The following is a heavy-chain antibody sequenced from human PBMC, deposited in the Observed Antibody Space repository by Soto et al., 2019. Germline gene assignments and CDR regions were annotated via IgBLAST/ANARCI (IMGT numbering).Heavy chain of an antibody. CDR3: ARRGRYYYDSSGYYSAFDI. CDR2: INAGNGNT. D-gene: IGHD3-22*01. Sequence: ASVKVSCKASGYTFTSYAMHWVRQAPGQRLEWMGWINAGNGNTKYSQKFQGRVTITRDTSANTAYKELSSLRSDDTAVYYCARRGRYYYDSSGYYSAFDIWGQGTMVTVSS. CDR1: GYTFTSYA. V-gene: IGHV1-3*01. J-gene: IGHJ3*02.